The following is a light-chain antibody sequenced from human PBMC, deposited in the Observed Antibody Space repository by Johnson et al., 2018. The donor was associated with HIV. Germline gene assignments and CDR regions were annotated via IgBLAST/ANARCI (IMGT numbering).Light chain of an antibody. Sequence: QSVLTQPPSVSAAPGQKVTISCSGSSSNIGNNYVSWYRQLPGTAPKLLIYENNKRPSRIPARFSGSKSGTSATLGITGLQTGDEADYYCATWDTGLSAGVFGTGTKVTVL. CDR1: SSNIGNNY. J-gene: IGLJ1*01. CDR2: ENN. CDR3: ATWDTGLSAGV. V-gene: IGLV1-51*02.